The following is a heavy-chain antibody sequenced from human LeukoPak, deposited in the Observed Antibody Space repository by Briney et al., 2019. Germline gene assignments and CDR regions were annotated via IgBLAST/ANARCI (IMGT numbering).Heavy chain of an antibody. J-gene: IGHJ2*01. D-gene: IGHD6-19*01. CDR2: ISSSSSYM. CDR3: ARDKGSGRTGWYFDL. V-gene: IGHV3-21*01. CDR1: GFTFSSYA. Sequence: GALRLSCAASGFTFSSYAMSWVRQAPGKGLEWVSSISSSSSYMYYADSVKGRFTISRDNAKNSLYLQMNSLSAEDTAVYYCARDKGSGRTGWYFDLWGRGTLVTVSS.